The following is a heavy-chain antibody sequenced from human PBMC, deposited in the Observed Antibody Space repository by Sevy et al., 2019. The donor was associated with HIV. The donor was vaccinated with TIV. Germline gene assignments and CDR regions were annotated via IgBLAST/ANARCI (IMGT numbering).Heavy chain of an antibody. CDR1: GGPISSYY. V-gene: IGHV4-59*12. CDR2: IYYSGST. CDR3: ARRFMVRGVSGYYYYGMDV. D-gene: IGHD3-10*01. Sequence: SETLSLTCTVSGGPISSYYWSWVRQPPGKGLEWIGYIYYSGSTNYNPSLKSRVTISVDTSKNQFSLKLSSVTAADTAVYYCARRFMVRGVSGYYYYGMDVWGQGTTVTVSS. J-gene: IGHJ6*02.